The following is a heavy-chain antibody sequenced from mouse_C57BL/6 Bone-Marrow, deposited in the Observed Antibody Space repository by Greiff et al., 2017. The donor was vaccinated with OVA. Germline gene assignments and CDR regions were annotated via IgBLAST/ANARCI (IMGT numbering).Heavy chain of an antibody. CDR2: ISSGGSYT. D-gene: IGHD3-3*01. CDR1: GFTFSSYG. CDR3: ARHLGQGFAY. Sequence: DVQLVESGGDLVKPGGSLKLSCAASGFTFSSYGMSWVRQTPDKRLEWVATISSGGSYTYYPDSVKGRFTISRDNAKNTLYLQMSSLKSEDTAMYYCARHLGQGFAYWGQGTLVTVSA. J-gene: IGHJ3*01. V-gene: IGHV5-6*01.